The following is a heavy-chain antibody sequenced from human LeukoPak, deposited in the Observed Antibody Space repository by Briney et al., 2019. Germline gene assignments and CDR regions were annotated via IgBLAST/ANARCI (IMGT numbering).Heavy chain of an antibody. CDR3: AGDSPESSSWRYYYGMDV. Sequence: ASVKASCKASGYTFTSYGISWVRQSPGQGLEWMGWISAYNGNTNYAQKLQGRVTMTTDTSTSTAYMELRSLRSDDTAVYYCAGDSPESSSWRYYYGMDVWGQGTTVTVSS. CDR1: GYTFTSYG. J-gene: IGHJ6*02. V-gene: IGHV1-18*01. D-gene: IGHD6-13*01. CDR2: ISAYNGNT.